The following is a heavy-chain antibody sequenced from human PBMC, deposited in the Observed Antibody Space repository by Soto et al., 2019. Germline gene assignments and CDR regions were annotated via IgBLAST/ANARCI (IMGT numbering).Heavy chain of an antibody. V-gene: IGHV1-69*13. D-gene: IGHD3-10*01. Sequence: SVKVSCKASGGTFSSYAISWVRQAPGQGLEWMGGVIPIFGTANYAQKFQGRVTITADESTSTAYMELSSLRSEDTAVYYCARSYGSVSSRYHSYGMDFWGQGTTVTVSS. CDR2: VIPIFGTA. J-gene: IGHJ6*02. CDR3: ARSYGSVSSRYHSYGMDF. CDR1: GGTFSSYA.